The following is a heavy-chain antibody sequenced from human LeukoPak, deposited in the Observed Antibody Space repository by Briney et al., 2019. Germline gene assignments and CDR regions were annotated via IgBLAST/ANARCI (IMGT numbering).Heavy chain of an antibody. J-gene: IGHJ4*02. CDR1: GFTVSSNY. V-gene: IGHV3-53*01. Sequence: GGSLRLSCAASGFTVSSNYMSWVRQAPGKGLEWVSVIYSGGSTYYADSVKGRFTISRDNSKNTLYLQTNSLRAEDTAVYYCARTTPDFWSQYFDYWGQGTLVTVSS. D-gene: IGHD3-3*01. CDR3: ARTTPDFWSQYFDY. CDR2: IYSGGST.